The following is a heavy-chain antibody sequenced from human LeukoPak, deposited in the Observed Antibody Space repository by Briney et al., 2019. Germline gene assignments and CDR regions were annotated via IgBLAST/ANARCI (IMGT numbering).Heavy chain of an antibody. CDR2: INHSGST. V-gene: IGHV4-34*01. CDR1: GGSFSGYY. Sequence: PSETLSLTCAVYGGSFSGYYWSWIRQPPGKGLEWIGEINHSGSTNYNPSLKSRVTISVDTSKNQFSLKLSSVTAADTAVYYCARLNRRAGILTQGYYFDYWGQGTLVTVSS. CDR3: ARLNRRAGILTQGYYFDY. D-gene: IGHD3-9*01. J-gene: IGHJ4*02.